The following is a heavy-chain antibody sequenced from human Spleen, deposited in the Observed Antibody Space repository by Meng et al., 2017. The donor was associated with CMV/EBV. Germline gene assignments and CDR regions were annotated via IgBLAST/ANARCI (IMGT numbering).Heavy chain of an antibody. Sequence: GSLRLSCTVSGGSISSSSYYWGWIRQPPGKGLEWIGSIYYSGSTYYKLSLKSRVTISVDTSKNQFSLKVSSVTAADTAVYYCARVYDFRDFDYWGQGTLVTVSS. CDR3: ARVYDFRDFDY. V-gene: IGHV4-39*07. CDR2: IYYSGST. CDR1: GGSISSSSYY. D-gene: IGHD3-3*01. J-gene: IGHJ4*02.